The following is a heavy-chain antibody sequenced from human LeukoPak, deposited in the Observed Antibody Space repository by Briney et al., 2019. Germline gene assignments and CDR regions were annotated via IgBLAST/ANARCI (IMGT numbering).Heavy chain of an antibody. CDR1: GYTFTSYD. Sequence: ASVKVSCKASGYTFTSYDINWVRQATGQGLEWMGWMNPNSGNTGYAQKFQGRVTMTRDTSTSTVYMELSSLRSEDTAVYYCARVWGGNFWSGYYGDNWFDPWGQGTLVTVSS. CDR2: MNPNSGNT. V-gene: IGHV1-8*01. D-gene: IGHD3-3*01. J-gene: IGHJ5*02. CDR3: ARVWGGNFWSGYYGDNWFDP.